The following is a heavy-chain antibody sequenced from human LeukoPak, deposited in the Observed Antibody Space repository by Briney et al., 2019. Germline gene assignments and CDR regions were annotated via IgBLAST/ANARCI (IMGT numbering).Heavy chain of an antibody. CDR1: GFTFSSSA. CDR2: ISNNGGYT. Sequence: GGSLRLSCAASGFTFSSSAMSWVRQAPGKGLEWVSAISNNGGYTYYADSVQGRFTISRDNSKSTLCLQMNSLRVEDAAVYYCARDKGSDEGSKFDYWGQGTLVTVSS. J-gene: IGHJ4*02. V-gene: IGHV3-23*01. CDR3: ARDKGSDEGSKFDY.